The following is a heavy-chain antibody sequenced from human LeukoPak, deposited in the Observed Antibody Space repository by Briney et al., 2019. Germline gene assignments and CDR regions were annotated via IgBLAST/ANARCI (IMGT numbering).Heavy chain of an antibody. Sequence: PGGSLRLSCAASGFTFSSYGVSWGRQAPGKGLEWVSSISDDGRSTYYADTVKGRFTISKDNSKNTMYLQMNNLRAEDTAIYYCAKRVPYTSSSVYFDYWGQGTLVTVSS. J-gene: IGHJ4*02. V-gene: IGHV3-23*01. D-gene: IGHD6-6*01. CDR1: GFTFSSYG. CDR2: ISDDGRST. CDR3: AKRVPYTSSSVYFDY.